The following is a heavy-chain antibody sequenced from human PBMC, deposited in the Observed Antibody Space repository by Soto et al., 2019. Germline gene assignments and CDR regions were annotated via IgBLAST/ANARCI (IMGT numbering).Heavy chain of an antibody. CDR1: GGSISSSNW. J-gene: IGHJ6*02. D-gene: IGHD3-3*01. CDR2: IYHSGST. CDR3: ARRGRITIFGVVHYGMDV. Sequence: SETLSLTCAVSGGSISSSNWWSWVRQPPGKGLEWIGEIYHSGSTNYNPSLRSRVTISVDKSKNQFSLKLSSVTAADTAVYYCARRGRITIFGVVHYGMDVWGQGTTVT. V-gene: IGHV4-4*02.